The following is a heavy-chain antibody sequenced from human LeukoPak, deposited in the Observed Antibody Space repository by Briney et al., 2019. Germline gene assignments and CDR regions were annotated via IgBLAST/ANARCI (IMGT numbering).Heavy chain of an antibody. D-gene: IGHD3-10*01. CDR2: ISGSGGGT. CDR1: GFTFSSYA. Sequence: PGGSLRLSCAASGFTFSSYAMSWVRQAPGKGLEWVSTISGSGGGTHYADSVNGRFTISRDSSKNTLHLQMNSLRVEDTAVYYCAKDMVRGVIQSAFDFWGQGTLVTVSS. CDR3: AKDMVRGVIQSAFDF. V-gene: IGHV3-23*01. J-gene: IGHJ4*02.